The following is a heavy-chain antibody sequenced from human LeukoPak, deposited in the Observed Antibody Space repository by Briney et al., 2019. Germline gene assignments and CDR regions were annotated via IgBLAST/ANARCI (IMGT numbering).Heavy chain of an antibody. Sequence: SETLSLTCTVSGGSISSNSYYWGWIRQPPGKGLEWIGSIYDSGSTYYNPSLKSRVTISVDTSKNHFSLKLSSVTAADTAVYYCARNGPDSSGWYPFLDYWGQGTLVTVSS. V-gene: IGHV4-39*02. CDR3: ARNGPDSSGWYPFLDY. CDR2: IYDSGST. D-gene: IGHD6-19*01. CDR1: GGSISSNSYY. J-gene: IGHJ4*02.